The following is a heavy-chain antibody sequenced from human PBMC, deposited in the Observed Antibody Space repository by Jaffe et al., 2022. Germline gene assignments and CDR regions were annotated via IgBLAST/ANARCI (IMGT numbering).Heavy chain of an antibody. CDR3: AKGRWDIVLVVYAIGDYFDY. CDR1: GFTFSSYA. V-gene: IGHV3-23*01. Sequence: EVQLLESGGGLVQPGGSLRLSCAASGFTFSSYAMSWVRQAPGKGLEWVSAISGSGGSTYYADSVKGRFTISRDNSKNTLYLQMNSLRAEDTAVYYCAKGRWDIVLVVYAIGDYFDYWGQGTLVTVSS. J-gene: IGHJ4*02. D-gene: IGHD2-8*02. CDR2: ISGSGGST.